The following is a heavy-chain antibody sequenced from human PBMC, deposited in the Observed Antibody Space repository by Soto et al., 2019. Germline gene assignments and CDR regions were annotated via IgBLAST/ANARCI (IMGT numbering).Heavy chain of an antibody. Sequence: QVLLVESGGGLVKPGGSLRLSCAASGFTFSDSYMSWIRQAPGKGLEWVAYINSSSSTSNYADSVRGRFTISRDNAKNSLYLQMSSLRAEDTAVYYCARDNGGSFDYWGQGTLVTVSS. J-gene: IGHJ4*02. CDR2: INSSSSTS. V-gene: IGHV3-11*01. CDR1: GFTFSDSY. CDR3: ARDNGGSFDY. D-gene: IGHD2-8*01.